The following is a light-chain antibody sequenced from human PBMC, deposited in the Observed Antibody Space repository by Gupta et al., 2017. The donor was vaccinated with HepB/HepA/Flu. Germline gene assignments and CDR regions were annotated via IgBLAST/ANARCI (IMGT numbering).Light chain of an antibody. CDR3: QQYENWLKT. Sequence: EIVMTQSPATLSVSPGERATLSCRASQSVTVNVAWFQLKPGEAPRRLIQGASTRAIDIPARFSGSGSGTEFTLTISSLQSEDSAVYFCQQYENWLKTFGQGTKVEVK. J-gene: IGKJ1*01. CDR1: QSVTVN. CDR2: GAS. V-gene: IGKV3-15*01.